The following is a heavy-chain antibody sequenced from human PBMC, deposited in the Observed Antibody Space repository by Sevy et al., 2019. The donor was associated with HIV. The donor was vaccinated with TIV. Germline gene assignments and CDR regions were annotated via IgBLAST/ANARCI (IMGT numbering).Heavy chain of an antibody. CDR2: IYYNGHI. CDR1: GGSITSLY. CDR3: AGENAWGRGYS. Sequence: SETLSLTCTVSGGSITSLYWNWIRQPPGKGLEWIANIYYNGHINYNPSLKSRVTLSLDTSKNQFSLRLSSVTAADTAMYYCAGENAWGRGYSWGQRTLATVSS. J-gene: IGHJ4*02. D-gene: IGHD1-26*01. V-gene: IGHV4-59*08.